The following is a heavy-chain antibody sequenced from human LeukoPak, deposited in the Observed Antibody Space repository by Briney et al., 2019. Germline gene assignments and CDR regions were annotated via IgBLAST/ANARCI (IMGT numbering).Heavy chain of an antibody. V-gene: IGHV3-23*01. Sequence: PGGSLRLSCAASGFTFHSYSMSWVRQTPGKGLEWVSAISGSGGSTYYADSVKGRFTISRDNSKNTLYLQMNSLRAEDTAVYYCAKDPADELWFANWFDPWGQGTLVTVSS. J-gene: IGHJ5*02. CDR2: ISGSGGST. D-gene: IGHD3-10*01. CDR1: GFTFHSYS. CDR3: AKDPADELWFANWFDP.